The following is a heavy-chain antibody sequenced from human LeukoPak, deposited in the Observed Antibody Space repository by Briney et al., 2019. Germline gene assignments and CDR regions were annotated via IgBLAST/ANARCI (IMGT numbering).Heavy chain of an antibody. J-gene: IGHJ4*02. CDR3: AKGNSGWRFDY. D-gene: IGHD6-19*01. V-gene: IGHV3-30*02. CDR1: GFTLSSYG. CDR2: IRFDGSNK. Sequence: GGPLTHSCAASGFTLSSYGMHWVRQAPAKELAGVAFIRFDGSNKCYADSVKGRFTISRDNSKNSLYLQMNSLRAEDTAVYYCAKGNSGWRFDYWGQGTLVTVSS.